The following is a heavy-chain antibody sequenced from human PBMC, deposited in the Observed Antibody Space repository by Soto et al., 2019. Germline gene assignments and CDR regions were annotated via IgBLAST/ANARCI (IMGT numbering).Heavy chain of an antibody. Sequence: SGTLSLTCAVSGGSISSYYWSWIRQPAGKGLEWIGRIYTSGSTNYNPPLKSRVTMSVDTSKNQFSLKLSSVTAADTAVYYCARDSGIAAADWFDPWGQGTLVTVSS. V-gene: IGHV4-4*07. CDR2: IYTSGST. CDR3: ARDSGIAAADWFDP. CDR1: GGSISSYY. D-gene: IGHD6-13*01. J-gene: IGHJ5*02.